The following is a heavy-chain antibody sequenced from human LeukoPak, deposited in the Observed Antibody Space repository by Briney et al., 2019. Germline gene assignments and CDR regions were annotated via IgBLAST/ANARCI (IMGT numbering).Heavy chain of an antibody. J-gene: IGHJ4*02. V-gene: IGHV4-39*06. D-gene: IGHD1-26*01. CDR3: TRDHEHGTQDS. Sequence: SQTLSLTCTLSCGSFTDFYSGCIRQLHGNLLESIGSIYYRCNALYSQSLRNRVSISIDTSKGPFPLNLCPVTAADTAEYFCTRDHEHGTQDSWGQGTLVTVS. CDR2: IYYRCNA. CDR1: CGSFTDFY.